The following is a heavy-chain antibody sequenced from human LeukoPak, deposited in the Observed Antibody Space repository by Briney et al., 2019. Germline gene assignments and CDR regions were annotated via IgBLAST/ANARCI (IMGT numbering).Heavy chain of an antibody. CDR1: GYTLTELS. V-gene: IGHV1-24*01. CDR2: FDPEDGET. CDR3: ARGRGCSGGNCYYFDY. D-gene: IGHD2-15*01. Sequence: GASVKVSCKVSGYTLTELSMHWVRQAPGKGLEWMGGFDPEDGETIYAQKFQGRVTMTEDTSTDTAYMELSSLRSEDTAVYYCARGRGCSGGNCYYFDYWGQGTLVTVSS. J-gene: IGHJ4*02.